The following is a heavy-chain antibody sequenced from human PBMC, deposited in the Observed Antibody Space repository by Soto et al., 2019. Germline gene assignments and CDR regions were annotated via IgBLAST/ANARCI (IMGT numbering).Heavy chain of an antibody. J-gene: IGHJ4*02. CDR1: GFTFSSYW. D-gene: IGHD3-22*01. V-gene: IGHV3-7*03. CDR2: IKQGGSEK. CDR3: ARDRIDYYDSSGLFDY. Sequence: GGSLRLSCAASGFTFSSYWMSWVRQAPGKGLEWVANIKQGGSEKYYVDSVKGRFTISRDNAKNSLYLQMNSLRAEDTAEYYCARDRIDYYDSSGLFDYWGQGTLVTVSS.